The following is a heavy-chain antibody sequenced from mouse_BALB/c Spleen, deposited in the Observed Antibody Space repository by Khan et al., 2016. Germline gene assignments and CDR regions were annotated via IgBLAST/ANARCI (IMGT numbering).Heavy chain of an antibody. CDR2: IYPGTGST. J-gene: IGHJ2*01. V-gene: IGHV1S132*01. D-gene: IGHD2-4*01. Sequence: QVQLKQSGAELVRPGASVKLSCKTSGYIFTSYWIHWVKQRSGQGLEWIARIYPGTGSTYYNEKFKGKATLTTDKSSNNAYMQLSRLKSEDSAVYVSARSGDYDVGAFDSWGQGTTLTVAA. CDR1: GYIFTSYW. CDR3: ARSGDYDVGAFDS.